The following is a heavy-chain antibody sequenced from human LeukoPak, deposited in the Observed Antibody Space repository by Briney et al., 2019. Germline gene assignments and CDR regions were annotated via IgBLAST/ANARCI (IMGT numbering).Heavy chain of an antibody. J-gene: IGHJ3*02. Sequence: GASVKVSCTASGYTFTSYYMHWVRQAPGQGLEWMGWISAYNGNTNYAQKLQGRVTMTTDASTSTAYMELRSLRSDDTAVYYCARVLTDSGIPGGSAFDIWGQGTMVTVSS. CDR3: ARVLTDSGIPGGSAFDI. CDR2: ISAYNGNT. D-gene: IGHD1-26*01. V-gene: IGHV1-18*04. CDR1: GYTFTSYY.